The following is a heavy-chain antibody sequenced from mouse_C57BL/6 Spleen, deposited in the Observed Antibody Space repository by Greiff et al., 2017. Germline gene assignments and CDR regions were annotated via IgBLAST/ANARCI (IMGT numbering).Heavy chain of an antibody. CDR3: ARQDYDYLYFDY. J-gene: IGHJ2*01. CDR1: GFTFSDYG. Sequence: EVMLVESGGGLVKPGGSLKLSCAASGFTFSDYGMHWVRQAPEKGLEWVAYISSGSSTIYYADTVKGRFTISRDNAKNTLFLQMTSLRSEDTAMYYCARQDYDYLYFDYWGQGTTLTVSS. V-gene: IGHV5-17*01. D-gene: IGHD2-4*01. CDR2: ISSGSSTI.